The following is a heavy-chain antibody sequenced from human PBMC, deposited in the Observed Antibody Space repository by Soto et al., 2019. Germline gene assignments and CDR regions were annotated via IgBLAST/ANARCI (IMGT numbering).Heavy chain of an antibody. Sequence: SETLSLTCAVSGGSISGFYWSWIRKSAGKGLEWIGRIYATGTTDYNPSLKSRVMMSVDTSKKQFSLKLRSVTAADTAVYYCVRDGTKTLRDWFDPWGQGISVTVSS. J-gene: IGHJ5*02. CDR2: IYATGTT. CDR1: GGSISGFY. D-gene: IGHD1-1*01. CDR3: VRDGTKTLRDWFDP. V-gene: IGHV4-4*07.